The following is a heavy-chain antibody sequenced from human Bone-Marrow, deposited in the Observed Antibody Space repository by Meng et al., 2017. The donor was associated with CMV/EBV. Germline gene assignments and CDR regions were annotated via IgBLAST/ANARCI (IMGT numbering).Heavy chain of an antibody. Sequence: GESLKISCAASGFTFSSYGMHWVRQAPGKGLEWVAFIRYDGSNKYYADSVKGRFTISRDNSKNTLYLQMNSLRAEDTAVYYCAIHRSSYYWGQGTLVTVSS. D-gene: IGHD1-26*01. CDR2: IRYDGSNK. CDR3: AIHRSSYY. CDR1: GFTFSSYG. V-gene: IGHV3-30*02. J-gene: IGHJ4*02.